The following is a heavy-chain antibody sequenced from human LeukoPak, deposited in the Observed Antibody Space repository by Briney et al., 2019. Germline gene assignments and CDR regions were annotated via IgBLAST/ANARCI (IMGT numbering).Heavy chain of an antibody. CDR2: IYSGGST. V-gene: IGHV3-53*01. CDR1: GFTVSSNY. CDR3: ARVRIQLWYYFDY. J-gene: IGHJ4*02. Sequence: AGGSLRLSCSASGFTVSSNYMSWVRQAPGKGLEWVAVIYSGGSTYYADSVKGRFTISRDNSKNPLYLQMTSLRAEDTAVYYCARVRIQLWYYFDYWGQGNLVTVSS. D-gene: IGHD5-18*01.